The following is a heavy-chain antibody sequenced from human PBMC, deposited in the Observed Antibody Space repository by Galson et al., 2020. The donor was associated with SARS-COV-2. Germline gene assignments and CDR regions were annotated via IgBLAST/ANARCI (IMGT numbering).Heavy chain of an antibody. CDR3: ARDGGNWDDIVVIPSTLYYFYY. Sequence: GGSLRLSCAASGFTFSSFSMNWVRQAPGKGLEWVSSINSISNFKYYADSVKGRFTISRDNAKNSLYLQMNSLRAEDTAVYYCARDGGNWDDIVVIPSTLYYFYYWGQGTLVTVSS. CDR2: INSISNFK. J-gene: IGHJ4*02. V-gene: IGHV3-21*01. D-gene: IGHD2-15*01. CDR1: GFTFSSFS.